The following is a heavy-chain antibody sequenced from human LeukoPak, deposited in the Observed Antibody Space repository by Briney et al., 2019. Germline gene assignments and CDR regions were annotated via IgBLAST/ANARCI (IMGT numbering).Heavy chain of an antibody. D-gene: IGHD5-18*01. CDR2: FHYSGTT. V-gene: IGHV4-59*11. Sequence: SETLSLTCTVSGGSIKNHYLSWIRQPPGKGLEWIGYFHYSGTTSYNPSLKSRVTISGDTSKSQFSLRLSSVTAADTAVYYCVSGDKYGYPDYWGQGTLVTVSS. J-gene: IGHJ4*02. CDR1: GGSIKNHY. CDR3: VSGDKYGYPDY.